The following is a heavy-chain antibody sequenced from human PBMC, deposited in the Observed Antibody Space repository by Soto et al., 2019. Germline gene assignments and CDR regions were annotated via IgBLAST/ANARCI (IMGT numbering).Heavy chain of an antibody. Sequence: QVQLVQSGAEVKKPGASVKVSCKVSGYTLTELSMHWVRQAPGKGLEWLGGFDPEDGEKIYAQKFQGRVTMTEHTDTATAYMELRSLRSEDTAVYYCATDEGPTRGYSYGWWYFDLWGRGTLVTVSS. CDR2: FDPEDGEK. CDR1: GYTLTELS. CDR3: ATDEGPTRGYSYGWWYFDL. V-gene: IGHV1-24*01. D-gene: IGHD5-18*01. J-gene: IGHJ2*01.